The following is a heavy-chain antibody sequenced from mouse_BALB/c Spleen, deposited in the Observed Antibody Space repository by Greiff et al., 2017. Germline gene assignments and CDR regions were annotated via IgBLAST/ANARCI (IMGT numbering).Heavy chain of an antibody. Sequence: EVQGVESGGDLVKPGGSLKLSCAASGFTFSSYGMSWVRQTPDKRLEWVATISSGGSYTYYPDSVKGRFTISRDNAKNTLYLQMSSLKSEDTAMYYCARGRYDKGSWFAYWGQGTLVTVSA. CDR3: ARGRYDKGSWFAY. D-gene: IGHD2-14*01. V-gene: IGHV5-6*01. CDR2: ISSGGSYT. J-gene: IGHJ3*01. CDR1: GFTFSSYG.